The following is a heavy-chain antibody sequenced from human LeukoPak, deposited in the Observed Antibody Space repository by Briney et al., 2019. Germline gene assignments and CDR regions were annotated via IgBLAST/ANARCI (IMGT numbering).Heavy chain of an antibody. CDR1: GYTFTNYD. CDR3: ARGSFSPWTTQSYFDY. CDR2: MNPNSGNS. Sequence: GASVKVSCKASGYTFTNYDIYWVRRATGQGLEWMGWMNPNSGNSGSAQTFQGRVTMTRNTSMSSAYMELSSLRSEDTAVYYCARGSFSPWTTQSYFDYWGQGTLVTVSS. J-gene: IGHJ4*02. V-gene: IGHV1-8*01. D-gene: IGHD1-14*01.